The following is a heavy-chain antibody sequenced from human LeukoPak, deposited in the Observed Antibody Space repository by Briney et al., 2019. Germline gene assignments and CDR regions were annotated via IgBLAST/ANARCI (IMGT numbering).Heavy chain of an antibody. CDR3: ARDPIAAVRFDY. CDR1: GFTFTSYG. CDR2: IWYDGSNK. V-gene: IGHV3-33*01. J-gene: IGHJ4*02. D-gene: IGHD6-13*01. Sequence: GGSLRLSCAASGFTFTSYGMHWVRQAPGKGLEWVAVIWYDGSNKYYADSVKGRFTISRDNSKNTLYLQMNSLRAEDTVVYYCARDPIAAVRFDYWGQGTLVTVSS.